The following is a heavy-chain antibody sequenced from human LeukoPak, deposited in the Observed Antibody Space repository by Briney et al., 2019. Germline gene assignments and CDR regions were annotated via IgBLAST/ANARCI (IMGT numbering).Heavy chain of an antibody. CDR2: IHTSGTT. CDR1: GGSMSDYY. J-gene: IGHJ5*02. V-gene: IGHV4-4*07. D-gene: IGHD3-16*01. CDR3: ARGDYYDGGGRNWFDP. Sequence: SETLSLTCTVSGGSMSDYYWSFIRQSAGTGLEWLGRIHTSGTTWYNPSLKSRVTLSVDASKNQFSLGLTSVTAADTAVYYCARGDYYDGGGRNWFDPWGQGTLVTVSS.